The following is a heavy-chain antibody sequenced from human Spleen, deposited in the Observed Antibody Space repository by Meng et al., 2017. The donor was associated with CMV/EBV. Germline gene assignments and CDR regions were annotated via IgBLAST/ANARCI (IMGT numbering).Heavy chain of an antibody. CDR3: ARDGYGGNSGGPWFDP. V-gene: IGHV4-30-4*08. CDR2: IYYSGVT. CDR1: GSISSGEYY. Sequence: GSISSGEYYWNWIRQPPGKGLEWIGNIYYSGVTYYNPSLKSRLTISVDTSKNQFSLNLNSVTAADTAVYYCARDGYGGNSGGPWFDPWGQGTLVTVSS. J-gene: IGHJ5*02. D-gene: IGHD4-23*01.